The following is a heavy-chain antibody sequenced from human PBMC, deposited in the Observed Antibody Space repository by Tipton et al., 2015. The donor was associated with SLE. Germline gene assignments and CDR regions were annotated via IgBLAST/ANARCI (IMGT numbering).Heavy chain of an antibody. CDR3: ARDRGSGWFDFDY. D-gene: IGHD6-19*01. V-gene: IGHV3-53*05. J-gene: IGHJ4*02. CDR1: GFTVSSNY. Sequence: GSLRLSCAASGFTVSSNYMSWVRQAPGKGLEWVSVIYSGGSTYYADSVKGRFTISRDNSKNTLYLQMNSLRAEDTAVYYCARDRGSGWFDFDYWGQGTLVTASS. CDR2: IYSGGST.